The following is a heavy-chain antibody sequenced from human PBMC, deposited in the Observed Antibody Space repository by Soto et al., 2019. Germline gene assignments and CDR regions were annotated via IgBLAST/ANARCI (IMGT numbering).Heavy chain of an antibody. CDR2: IYTSGST. CDR3: ARDSDAWSGPRWFDP. J-gene: IGHJ5*02. Sequence: AALSLTCTVPGASISSYCWSWIRQPAGKGLEWIGRIYTSGSTNYNPSLKSRVTMSVDTSKNQFSLKLSSVTAADTAVYYCARDSDAWSGPRWFDPWGQGTLVTVSS. V-gene: IGHV4-4*07. D-gene: IGHD3-3*01. CDR1: GASISSYC.